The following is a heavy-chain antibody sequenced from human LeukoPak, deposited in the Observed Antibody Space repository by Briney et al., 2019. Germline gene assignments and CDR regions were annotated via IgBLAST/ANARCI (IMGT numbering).Heavy chain of an antibody. CDR1: GFTFSSYG. CDR2: ISSSSTYM. D-gene: IGHD5-18*01. J-gene: IGHJ5*02. Sequence: GGTLRLSCAASGFTFSSYGMSWVRQAPGKGLEWVSSISSSSTYMYYADSVKGRFTISRDNAKNSLYLQMNSLRAEDTAVYYCARVVSEWVQLSGFDPWGQGTLVTVSS. CDR3: ARVVSEWVQLSGFDP. V-gene: IGHV3-21*01.